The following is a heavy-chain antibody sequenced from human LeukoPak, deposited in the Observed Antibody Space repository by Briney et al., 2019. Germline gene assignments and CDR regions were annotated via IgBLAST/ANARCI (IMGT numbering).Heavy chain of an antibody. CDR2: ISAYNGNT. D-gene: IGHD1-26*01. CDR3: ARVWEVVGANSAFDI. CDR1: GYTFTSYG. J-gene: IGHJ3*02. V-gene: IGHV1-18*01. Sequence: ASVKVSCKASGYTFTSYGISWVRQAPGQGLEWMGWISAYNGNTNYAQKLQGRVTMTTDTSTSTAYMELRSLRSDDTAVYYCARVWEVVGANSAFDIWGQGTMVTVSS.